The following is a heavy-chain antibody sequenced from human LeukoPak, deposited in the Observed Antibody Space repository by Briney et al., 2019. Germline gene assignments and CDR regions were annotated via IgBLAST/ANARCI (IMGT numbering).Heavy chain of an antibody. V-gene: IGHV3-7*01. CDR1: GFTFSRYW. D-gene: IGHD2-8*01. CDR2: IKQDGSEK. CDR3: ADMVRY. Sequence: PGGPLRLSCAASGFTFSRYWMNWVRQAPGKGLEWVANIKQDGSEKYYVDSVKGRFTISRDNAKNSLYLQMNSLRAEDTAVYYCADMVRYWGQGTLVTVSS. J-gene: IGHJ4*02.